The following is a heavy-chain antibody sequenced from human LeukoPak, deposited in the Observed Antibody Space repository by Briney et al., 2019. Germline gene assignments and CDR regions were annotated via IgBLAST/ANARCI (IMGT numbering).Heavy chain of an antibody. J-gene: IGHJ3*02. D-gene: IGHD3-22*01. CDR2: ISWNSGSI. CDR3: AKDKGDDSSGYYYDAFDI. V-gene: IGHV3-9*01. CDR1: GFTFDDYA. Sequence: GGSLRLSCAASGFTFDDYAMHWVRQAPGKGLEWVSGISWNSGSIGYADSVKGRFTISRDNAKNSLYLQMNSLRAEDTALYYCAKDKGDDSSGYYYDAFDIWGQGTMVTVSS.